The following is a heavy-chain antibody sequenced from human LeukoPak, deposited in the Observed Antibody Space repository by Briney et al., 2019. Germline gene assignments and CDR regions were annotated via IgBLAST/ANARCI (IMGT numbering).Heavy chain of an antibody. CDR2: IYSGGSI. V-gene: IGHV3-53*01. CDR3: ARLAAASRMDV. CDR1: GFTVSSNY. J-gene: IGHJ6*04. D-gene: IGHD6-13*01. Sequence: GGSLRLSCAASGFTVSSNYMSWVRQAPGKGLEWVSVIYSGGSIYYADSVKGRFTISRDNSKNTLYLRMNSLRAEDTAVYYCARLAAASRMDVWGKGTTVTVSS.